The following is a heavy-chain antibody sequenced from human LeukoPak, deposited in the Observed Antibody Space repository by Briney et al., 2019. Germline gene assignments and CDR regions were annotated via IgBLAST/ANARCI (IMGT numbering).Heavy chain of an antibody. V-gene: IGHV3-74*01. J-gene: IGHJ6*03. Sequence: GGSLRLSCAASGFTFSRYWIHWVRQVPGKGLMWVSYINSDGSSAFYADSVKGRFTISRDNAKNTLHLQMNSLRPEDTAVYYCARAIEDSYGYKLYYYYYYMDVWGKGTTVTVSS. D-gene: IGHD5-18*01. CDR2: INSDGSSA. CDR1: GFTFSRYW. CDR3: ARAIEDSYGYKLYYYYYYMDV.